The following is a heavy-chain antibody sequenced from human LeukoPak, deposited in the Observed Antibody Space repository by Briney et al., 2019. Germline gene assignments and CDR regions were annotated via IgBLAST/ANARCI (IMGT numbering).Heavy chain of an antibody. CDR3: ARDGTSTDDY. CDR2: ISGNNDNP. J-gene: IGHJ4*02. Sequence: ASVKVSCKASGYTFYTFADYFIHWVRQAPGQGLEWMAWISGNNDNPNYGQKFQGRFTVTTDSSTSTAYMELRNLRSDDTAVYYCARDGTSTDDYWGQGTLVTVSS. CDR1: GYTFYTFADYF. V-gene: IGHV1-18*04. D-gene: IGHD2-2*01.